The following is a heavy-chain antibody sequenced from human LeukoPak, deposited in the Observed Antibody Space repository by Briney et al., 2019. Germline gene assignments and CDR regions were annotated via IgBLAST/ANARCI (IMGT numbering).Heavy chain of an antibody. V-gene: IGHV3-7*01. CDR2: IHQHGSKE. CDR3: ARDGYDGAYYFDN. D-gene: IGHD5-12*01. Sequence: GGSLRLSCAASGFTFNTNGMSWVRQAPGKGLEWVANIHQHGSKENYLDSVKGRFTISRDNAKSSVFLQMDSLRAEDTAVYYCARDGYDGAYYFDNWGQGTLVTVSS. J-gene: IGHJ4*02. CDR1: GFTFNTNG.